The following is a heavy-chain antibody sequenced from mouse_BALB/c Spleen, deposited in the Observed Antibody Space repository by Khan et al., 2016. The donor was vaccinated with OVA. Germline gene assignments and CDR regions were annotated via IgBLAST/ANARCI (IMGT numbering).Heavy chain of an antibody. D-gene: IGHD2-14*01. CDR1: GDSITSGY. J-gene: IGHJ3*01. Sequence: EVQLQESGPSLVKPSQTLSLTCSVTGDSITSGYWSWIRKFPGNKLEYMGYMIYSGNTYYNPPLKSRISITRHTSKNQYYLQVNSVTTEDTATYYCARSTYRYAFAYWGQGTLVTVSA. V-gene: IGHV3-8*02. CDR2: MIYSGNT. CDR3: ARSTYRYAFAY.